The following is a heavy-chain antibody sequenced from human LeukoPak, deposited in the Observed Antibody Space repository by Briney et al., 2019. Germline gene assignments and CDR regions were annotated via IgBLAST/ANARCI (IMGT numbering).Heavy chain of an antibody. CDR1: GFTFSSYS. CDR3: ARDYSSPGNFDY. Sequence: GGSLRLSCAASGFTFSSYSMNWVRRAPGKGLEWVSSISRSSSYIYYADSVKGRFTISRDNAKNSLYLQMNSLGAEDTAVYYCARDYSSPGNFDYWGQGTLVTVSS. J-gene: IGHJ4*02. D-gene: IGHD6-13*01. V-gene: IGHV3-21*01. CDR2: ISRSSSYI.